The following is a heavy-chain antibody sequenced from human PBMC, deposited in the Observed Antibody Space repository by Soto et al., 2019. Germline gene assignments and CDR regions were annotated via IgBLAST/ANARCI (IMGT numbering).Heavy chain of an antibody. V-gene: IGHV1-18*01. J-gene: IGHJ4*02. CDR2: ISAYNGNT. CDR1: GYTFTSYG. D-gene: IGHD3-9*01. CDR3: SRDPYYDILTGYSLRFDY. Sequence: QVQLVQSGAEVKKPGASVKVSCKASGYTFTSYGISWVRQAPGQGLEWMGWISAYNGNTNYAQKLQGRVTMTTDTSTSTAYMEVRSLRSDDTAVYYCSRDPYYDILTGYSLRFDYWGQGTLVTVSS.